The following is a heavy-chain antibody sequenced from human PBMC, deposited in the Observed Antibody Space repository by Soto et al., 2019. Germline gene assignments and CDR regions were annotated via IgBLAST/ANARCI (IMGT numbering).Heavy chain of an antibody. Sequence: ASVKVSCKASGYTFTSYGISWVRQAPGQGLEWMGWISAYNGNTNYAQKLQGRVTMTTDTSTSTAYMELRSLRSDDTAVYYCARDSITIFGVVQIGAFDIWGQGTMVTVSS. CDR2: ISAYNGNT. V-gene: IGHV1-18*01. CDR3: ARDSITIFGVVQIGAFDI. CDR1: GYTFTSYG. J-gene: IGHJ3*02. D-gene: IGHD3-3*01.